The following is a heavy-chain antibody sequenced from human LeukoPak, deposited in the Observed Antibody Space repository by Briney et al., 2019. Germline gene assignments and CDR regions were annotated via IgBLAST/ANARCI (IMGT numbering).Heavy chain of an antibody. CDR3: ARNFDMKGFDH. CDR2: INSDTGFT. D-gene: IGHD3-9*01. V-gene: IGHV1-2*02. J-gene: IGHJ5*02. Sequence: ASVTVSYKASGYTFTCYYMNWVRQAPGQGLEWMGWINSDTGFTKYPQKFQGSFTMTRDTSITTVYMDLTRLTSDDTAVYYCARNFDMKGFDHWGQGTLVTVSS. CDR1: GYTFTCYY.